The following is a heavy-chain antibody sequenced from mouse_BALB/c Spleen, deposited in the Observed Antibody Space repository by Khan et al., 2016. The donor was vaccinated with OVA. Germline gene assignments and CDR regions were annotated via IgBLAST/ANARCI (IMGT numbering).Heavy chain of an antibody. CDR2: VNPNNGVT. D-gene: IGHD2-14*01. CDR1: GYSFTLYY. CDR3: ARGYDFFAY. J-gene: IGHJ3*01. V-gene: IGHV1-26*01. Sequence: EVQLQQSGPDLVKPGASVKISCKASGYSFTLYYLSWVKQTHGESLEWIGRVNPNNGVTTYNQKFKGKAILTVDKSSNTAYMDLRSLTSEDSAVYYCARGYDFFAYWGQGTLVTVSA.